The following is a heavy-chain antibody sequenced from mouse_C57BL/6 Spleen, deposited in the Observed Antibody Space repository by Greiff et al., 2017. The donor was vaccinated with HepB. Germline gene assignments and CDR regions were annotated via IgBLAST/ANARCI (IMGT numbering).Heavy chain of an antibody. CDR1: GYAFSSSW. D-gene: IGHD1-2*01. Sequence: VQLQQSGPELVKPGASVKISCKASGYAFSSSWMNWVKQRPGKGLEWIGRIYPGDGDTNYNGKFKGKATLTADKSSSTAYMQLSSLTSEDSAVYCCARSLLRSYAMDYWGQGTSVTVSS. CDR2: IYPGDGDT. CDR3: ARSLLRSYAMDY. J-gene: IGHJ4*01. V-gene: IGHV1-82*01.